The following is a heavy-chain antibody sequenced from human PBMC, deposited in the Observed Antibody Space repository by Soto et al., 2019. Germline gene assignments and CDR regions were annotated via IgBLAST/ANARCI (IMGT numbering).Heavy chain of an antibody. CDR1: GYPFTHYG. J-gene: IGHJ1*01. V-gene: IGHV1-18*01. Sequence: VKVSCKSSGYPFTHYGITWIRQAPGQGLEWMGWISPFNGNTNYGQTLQGRVTLTTDTSTSTVFMELRSLTSDDTAVYYCARDLTARYSSGWPYWGQGTLVTVS. D-gene: IGHD6-19*01. CDR2: ISPFNGNT. CDR3: ARDLTARYSSGWPY.